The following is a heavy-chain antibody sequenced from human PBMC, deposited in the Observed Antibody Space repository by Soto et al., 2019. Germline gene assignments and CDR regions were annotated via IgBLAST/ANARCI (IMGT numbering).Heavy chain of an antibody. CDR1: GFTFSSYA. V-gene: IGHV3-23*01. Sequence: GGSLRLSCAASGFTFSSYAMSWVRQAPGKGLEWVSAISGSGGSTYYADSVKGRFTISRDNSKNTLYLQMNSLRAEDTAVYYCAKDFAFTVTPHGWFDPWGQGTLVTVS. CDR2: ISGSGGST. J-gene: IGHJ5*02. CDR3: AKDFAFTVTPHGWFDP. D-gene: IGHD4-4*01.